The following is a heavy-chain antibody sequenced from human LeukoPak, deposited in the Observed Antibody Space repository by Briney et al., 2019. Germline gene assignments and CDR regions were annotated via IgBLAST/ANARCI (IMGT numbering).Heavy chain of an antibody. Sequence: SETLSLTCTVSGDSLSTYYCSWIRQPPGKGLEWIGYIYYSGSTNYNPSLKSRVTISVDTSKNQFSLRLRSVTAADTAVYYCARGMRGFPVVFGFWGQGTLVTVS. CDR1: GDSLSTYY. J-gene: IGHJ4*02. D-gene: IGHD4-23*01. CDR3: ARGMRGFPVVFGF. V-gene: IGHV4-59*01. CDR2: IYYSGST.